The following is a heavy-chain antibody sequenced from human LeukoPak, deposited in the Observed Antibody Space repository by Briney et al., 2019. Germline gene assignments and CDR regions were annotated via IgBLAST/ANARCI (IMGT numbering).Heavy chain of an antibody. CDR2: IYYSGST. D-gene: IGHD3-10*01. CDR3: ASLEGECFGDLYSFDY. J-gene: IGHJ4*02. CDR1: GGSISSSSYY. V-gene: IGHV4-39*01. Sequence: SETLSLTCTVSGGSISSSSYYWGWIRQPPGKGLEWIGSIYYSGSTYYNPSLKSRVTISVDTSKNQFSLKLSSVTAADTAVYYCASLEGECFGDLYSFDYGARGPLVTVPS.